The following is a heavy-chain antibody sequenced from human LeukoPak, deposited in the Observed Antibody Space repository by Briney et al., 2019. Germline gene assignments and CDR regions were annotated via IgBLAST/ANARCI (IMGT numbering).Heavy chain of an antibody. D-gene: IGHD3-22*01. CDR2: ISSSGTKI. V-gene: IGHV3-48*04. J-gene: IGHJ4*02. CDR1: GFTFSSYS. CDR3: ARDRFDSSGYVEN. Sequence: GGSLRLSCAASGFTFSSYSMHWVRQAPGRGLEWVSYISSSGTKIQYADSVKGRFTISRDNAKNSLYLHMNSLRVEDTAVYYCARDRFDSSGYVENWGQGTLVTVSS.